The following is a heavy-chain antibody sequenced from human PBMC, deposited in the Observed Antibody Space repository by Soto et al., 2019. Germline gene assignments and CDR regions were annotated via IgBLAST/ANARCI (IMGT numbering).Heavy chain of an antibody. V-gene: IGHV3-49*03. J-gene: IGHJ4*02. D-gene: IGHD5-12*01. CDR2: IRSKAFGATP. CDR3: VRDGRGYNNGYFGP. Sequence: GGSLRLSCATSGFTFVDYGMSWFRQAPGKGLERVAFIRSKAFGATPEYAASVKGRFTISRDDFERIVYLQMNSLKTEDTAVFYCVRDGRGYNNGYFGPWGQGTLVTVSS. CDR1: GFTFVDYG.